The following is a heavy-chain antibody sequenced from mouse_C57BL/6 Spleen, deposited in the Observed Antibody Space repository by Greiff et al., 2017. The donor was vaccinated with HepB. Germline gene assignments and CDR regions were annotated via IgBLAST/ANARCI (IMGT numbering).Heavy chain of an antibody. Sequence: QVQLQQPGAELVKPGASVKMSCKASGYTFTSYWITWVKQRPGQGLEWIGDIYPGSGSTNYNEKFKSKATLTVDTSSSTAYMQISSLTSEDSAVYYCARRTVVEDYAMDYWGQGTSVTVSS. CDR1: GYTFTSYW. CDR2: IYPGSGST. J-gene: IGHJ4*01. D-gene: IGHD1-1*01. CDR3: ARRTVVEDYAMDY. V-gene: IGHV1-55*01.